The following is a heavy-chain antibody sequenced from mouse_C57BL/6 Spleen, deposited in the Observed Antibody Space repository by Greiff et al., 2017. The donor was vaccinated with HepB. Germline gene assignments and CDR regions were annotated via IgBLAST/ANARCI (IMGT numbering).Heavy chain of an antibody. J-gene: IGHJ2*01. CDR3: ARGAQATGFDY. V-gene: IGHV1-82*01. D-gene: IGHD3-2*02. CDR1: GYAFSSSW. Sequence: QLQLKQSGPELVKPGASVKISCKASGYAFSSSWMNWVKQRPGKGLEWIGRIYPGDGDTNYNGKFKGKATLTADKSSSTAYMQLSSLTSEDSAVYFCARGAQATGFDYWGQSTTLTVSS. CDR2: IYPGDGDT.